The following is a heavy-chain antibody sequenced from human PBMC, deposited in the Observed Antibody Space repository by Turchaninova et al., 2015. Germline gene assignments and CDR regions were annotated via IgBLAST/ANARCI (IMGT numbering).Heavy chain of an antibody. CDR3: ARDYIVVEVAANAFDI. V-gene: IGHV4-34*01. J-gene: IGHJ3*02. Sequence: GLLKPSETLSLTCAVYSGSFRGYYWSWIRQPPGKGLEWIGEINHSGSTNYHPSLKSRVTISVDMAKNQFSLKLRSVTAADTAIYYCARDYIVVEVAANAFDIWGQGTMVTVSS. CDR2: INHSGST. D-gene: IGHD2-15*01. CDR1: SGSFRGYY.